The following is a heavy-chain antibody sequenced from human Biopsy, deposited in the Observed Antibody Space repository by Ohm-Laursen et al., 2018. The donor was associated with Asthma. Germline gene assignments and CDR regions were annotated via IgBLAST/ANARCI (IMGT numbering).Heavy chain of an antibody. CDR2: ISVYNGNT. J-gene: IGHJ6*02. CDR3: ARAVDYSHYYGIDV. CDR1: GYTFNSAG. Sequence: GASVKVSCKTSGYTFNSAGTTWVRQAPGQGLEWMGWISVYNGNTKVAQKLQDRVTMITDTSTSTAYMELRSLRSDDTAVYLCARAVDYSHYYGIDVWGQGTTVTVS. V-gene: IGHV1-18*01. D-gene: IGHD3-10*01.